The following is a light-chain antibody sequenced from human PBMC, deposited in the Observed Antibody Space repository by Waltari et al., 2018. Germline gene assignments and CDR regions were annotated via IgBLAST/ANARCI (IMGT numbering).Light chain of an antibody. Sequence: SYVVTQSPSVSVAPGETARITCGGDNIGSKSVHWYQQRLGQAPVLVISYDSDRPSGIPERFSGSNSGNTATLTISWVEADDEADYYCLVWHSTTDHHGVFGGGTKLTVL. CDR2: YDS. J-gene: IGLJ2*01. CDR1: NIGSKS. CDR3: LVWHSTTDHHGV. V-gene: IGLV3-21*04.